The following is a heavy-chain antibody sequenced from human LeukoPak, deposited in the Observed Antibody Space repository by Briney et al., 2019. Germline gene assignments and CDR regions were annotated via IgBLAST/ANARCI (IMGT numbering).Heavy chain of an antibody. CDR3: ARDEWGDAFDI. D-gene: IGHD1-26*01. J-gene: IGHJ3*02. V-gene: IGHV3-21*01. Sequence: GGSLRLSCAASGFTFSSYSMNWVRQAPGKGLEWVSSISSSSSYIHSADSVRGRFAISRDNAKNSLFLQMNSLRAEDTAVYYCARDEWGDAFDIWGQGTMVTVFS. CDR1: GFTFSSYS. CDR2: ISSSSSYI.